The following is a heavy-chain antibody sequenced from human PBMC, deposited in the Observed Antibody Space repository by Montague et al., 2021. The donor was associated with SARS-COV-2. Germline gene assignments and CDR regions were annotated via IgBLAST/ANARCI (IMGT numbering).Heavy chain of an antibody. J-gene: IGHJ3*02. V-gene: IGHV4-39*01. CDR1: GXSINNSRYY. Sequence: ETLSLTCSVSGXSINNSRYYWGWIRQPPGKGLEWIGTIYYSGSAYYNPSLKSRVTISVDTSKDQFSLKLNSVTATDTAVYYCARLESTRGVIIRGAFHIWGQGTKVTVSS. CDR3: ARLESTRGVIIRGAFHI. CDR2: IYYSGSA. D-gene: IGHD3-10*01.